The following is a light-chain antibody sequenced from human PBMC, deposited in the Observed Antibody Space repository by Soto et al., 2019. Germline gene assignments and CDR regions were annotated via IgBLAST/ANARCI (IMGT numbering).Light chain of an antibody. CDR3: QQYNNWPPVT. CDR1: QSVSSN. CDR2: GAS. Sequence: EIVMTQSPATLSVSPGERATLSCRASQSVSSNLAWYQQKPGQAPRLLIYGASTRATGIPARFSGSGSVTEFSLTISSLQSEDFAVYYCQQYNNWPPVTFGQWTKVEIK. V-gene: IGKV3-15*01. J-gene: IGKJ1*01.